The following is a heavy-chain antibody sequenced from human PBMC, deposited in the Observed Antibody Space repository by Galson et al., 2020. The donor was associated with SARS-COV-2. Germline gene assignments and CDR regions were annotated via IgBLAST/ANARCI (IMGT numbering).Heavy chain of an antibody. Sequence: NSGGSLRLSCAASGFTFSDYYMSWIRQAPGKGLEWVSYISSSGSTIYYADSVKGRFTIYRDNAKNSLYLQMNSLRAEDTAVYYCARAPYGDYVDIAFDIWGQGTMVTVSS. CDR3: ARAPYGDYVDIAFDI. CDR1: GFTFSDYY. CDR2: ISSSGSTI. D-gene: IGHD4-17*01. J-gene: IGHJ3*02. V-gene: IGHV3-11*01.